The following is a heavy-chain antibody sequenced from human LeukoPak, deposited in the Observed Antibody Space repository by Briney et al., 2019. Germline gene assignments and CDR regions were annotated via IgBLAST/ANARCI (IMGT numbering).Heavy chain of an antibody. Sequence: SETLSLTCTVSGGSISSSSYYWGWIRQPPGKGLEWIGRIYTTGSTNYNPSLKSRVIMSVDTSKNQFSLKLSSVTAADTAVYYCARDSGYGTFDYWGQGTLVTVSS. CDR1: GGSISSSSYY. V-gene: IGHV4-39*07. D-gene: IGHD5-12*01. J-gene: IGHJ4*02. CDR2: IYTTGST. CDR3: ARDSGYGTFDY.